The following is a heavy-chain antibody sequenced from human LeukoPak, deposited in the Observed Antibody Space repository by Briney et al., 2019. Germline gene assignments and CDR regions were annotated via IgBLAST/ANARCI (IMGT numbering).Heavy chain of an antibody. V-gene: IGHV3-30*02. CDR1: GFTFSRFG. CDR3: ARAQWTAFDYYYYMDV. CDR2: INYDGSKE. Sequence: GGSLRLSCAASGFTFSRFGMHWVRQAPGKGLEWVTFINYDGSKEYYADSVKGRFTISRDSSKNTLYLQMNSLRAEDTAIYYCARAQWTAFDYYYYMDVWGKGTTVTVSS. D-gene: IGHD3/OR15-3a*01. J-gene: IGHJ6*03.